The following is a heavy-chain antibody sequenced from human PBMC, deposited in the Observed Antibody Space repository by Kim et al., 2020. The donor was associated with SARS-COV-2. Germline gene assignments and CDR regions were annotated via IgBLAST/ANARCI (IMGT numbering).Heavy chain of an antibody. V-gene: IGHV4-39*07. Sequence: SETLSLTCTVSGGSISSSSYYWGWIRQPPGKGLEWIGSIYYSGSTYYNPSLKSRVTISVDTSKNQFSLKLSSVTAADTAVYYCARTLVEMATIGYFDLWGRGTLVTVSS. J-gene: IGHJ2*01. CDR1: GGSISSSSYY. D-gene: IGHD5-12*01. CDR3: ARTLVEMATIGYFDL. CDR2: IYYSGST.